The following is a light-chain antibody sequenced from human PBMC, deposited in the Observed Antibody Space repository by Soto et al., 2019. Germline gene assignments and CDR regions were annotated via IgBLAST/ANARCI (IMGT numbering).Light chain of an antibody. J-gene: IGKJ1*01. Sequence: DIQMTQSPSSLSASVGDRVTITCRASQSISTYLNWYQQKPGKAPKLLIYDASSLQSGVPSRFRGSGSGTAFTLTINSLQPEDFKTYYCQQSYSSWTFGQGTKVDIK. CDR3: QQSYSSWT. CDR1: QSISTY. CDR2: DAS. V-gene: IGKV1-39*01.